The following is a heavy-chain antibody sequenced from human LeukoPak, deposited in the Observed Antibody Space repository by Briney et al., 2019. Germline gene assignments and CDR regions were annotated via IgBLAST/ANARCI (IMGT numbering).Heavy chain of an antibody. D-gene: IGHD3-3*01. J-gene: IGHJ5*02. CDR2: IIPIFGTA. V-gene: IGHV1-69*13. Sequence: SVKVSCKASGGTFSSYAISWVRQAPGQGLEWMGGIIPIFGTANYAQKFQGRVTITADESTSTAYMELSSLRSEDTAVYYCARSYDFWSGFAEFDPWGQGTLVTVSS. CDR3: ARSYDFWSGFAEFDP. CDR1: GGTFSSYA.